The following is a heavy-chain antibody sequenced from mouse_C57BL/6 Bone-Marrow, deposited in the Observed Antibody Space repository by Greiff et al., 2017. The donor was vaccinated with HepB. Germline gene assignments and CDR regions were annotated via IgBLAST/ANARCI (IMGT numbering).Heavy chain of an antibody. CDR3: TRGHYDYLDY. CDR2: IDPETGGT. CDR1: GYTFTDYE. V-gene: IGHV1-15*01. D-gene: IGHD2-4*01. Sequence: VQLQQSGAELVRPGASVTLSCKASGYTFTDYEMHWVKQTPVHGLEWIGAIDPETGGTAYNQKFKGKAILTADKSSSTAYMELRSLTSEDSAVYDCTRGHYDYLDYWGQGTTLTVSS. J-gene: IGHJ2*01.